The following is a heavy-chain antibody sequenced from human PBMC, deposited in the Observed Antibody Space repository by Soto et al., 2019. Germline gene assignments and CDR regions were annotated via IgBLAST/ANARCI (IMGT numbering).Heavy chain of an antibody. CDR2: INHGGST. CDR1: GGSLSGYY. CDR3: ARLIRSRLGSFDS. J-gene: IGHJ4*02. Sequence: QVQLQQWGAGLLKPSETLSLTCAVYGGSLSGYYWSWIRQPPGKGLEWIGEINHGGSTKYNPSLKSRVTLSVDTSKNQLTLKLSSVTAADTAVYYCARLIRSRLGSFDSWGQGTLVTVSS. V-gene: IGHV4-34*01. D-gene: IGHD3-10*01.